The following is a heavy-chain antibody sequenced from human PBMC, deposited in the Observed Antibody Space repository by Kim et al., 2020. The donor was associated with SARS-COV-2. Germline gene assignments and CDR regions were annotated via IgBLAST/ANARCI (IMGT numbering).Heavy chain of an antibody. V-gene: IGHV1-2*02. CDR2: INPNSGGT. D-gene: IGHD3-3*01. CDR3: ARAPVLRFLEWPQNWFDP. J-gene: IGHJ5*02. CDR1: GYTFTGYY. Sequence: ASVKVSCKASGYTFTGYYMHWVRQAPGQGLEWMGWINPNSGGTNYAQKFQGRVTMTRDTSISTAYMELSRLRSDDTAVYYCARAPVLRFLEWPQNWFDPWGQGNPVTVSS.